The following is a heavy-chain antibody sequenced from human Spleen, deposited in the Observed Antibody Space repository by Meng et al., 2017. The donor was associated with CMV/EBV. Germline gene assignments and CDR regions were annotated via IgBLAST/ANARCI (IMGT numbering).Heavy chain of an antibody. Sequence: GGSLRLSCSASGFTFANYGMNWVRQVPGKGLEWVSGINWNGGSTGYADSVKGRFTISRDNSKNSLYLQMNSLRVEDTALYYCAKESFPDHLQTYYYYGMDIWGQGTTVTVSS. D-gene: IGHD1-14*01. J-gene: IGHJ6*02. CDR3: AKESFPDHLQTYYYYGMDI. V-gene: IGHV3-20*04. CDR2: INWNGGST. CDR1: GFTFANYG.